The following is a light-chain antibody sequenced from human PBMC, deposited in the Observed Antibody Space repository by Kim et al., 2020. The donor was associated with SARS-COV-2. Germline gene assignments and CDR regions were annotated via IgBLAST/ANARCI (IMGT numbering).Light chain of an antibody. Sequence: QSALTQPASVSGSPGQSITISCTGTSSDVGDYNYVSWYRQHPGKAPKFMIYGVSNRPSGVSNRFSGSKSGNTASLTISGLQAEDEADSYCSSYTSSSTPAVFGGGTQLTVL. CDR3: SSYTSSSTPAV. V-gene: IGLV2-14*03. J-gene: IGLJ7*01. CDR2: GVS. CDR1: SSDVGDYNY.